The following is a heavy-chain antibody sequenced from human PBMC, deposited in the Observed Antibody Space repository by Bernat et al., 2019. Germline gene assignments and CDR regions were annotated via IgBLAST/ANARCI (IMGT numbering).Heavy chain of an antibody. J-gene: IGHJ4*02. D-gene: IGHD3-3*01. V-gene: IGHV3-30*19. Sequence: QVQLVESGGGVVQPGRSLRLSCAASGFTFSSYGMHWVRQAPGKGLEWVAVIWYDGSNKYYADSVKGRFTISRDNSKNTLYLQMNSLRAEDTAVYYCARDPQGTLTIFGVVRGPTIDYWGQGTLVTVSS. CDR2: IWYDGSNK. CDR1: GFTFSSYG. CDR3: ARDPQGTLTIFGVVRGPTIDY.